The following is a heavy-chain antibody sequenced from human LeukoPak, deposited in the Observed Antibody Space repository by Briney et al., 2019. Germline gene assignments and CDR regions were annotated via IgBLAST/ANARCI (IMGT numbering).Heavy chain of an antibody. J-gene: IGHJ4*02. D-gene: IGHD3-10*01. V-gene: IGHV1-24*01. CDR3: ARGPEQYYGSGSYPERLWTTFLASGYYFDY. CDR2: FDPEDGET. Sequence: ASVKDSCKVSGYTLTELSMHWVRQAPGKGLEWMGGFDPEDGETIYAQKFQGRVTMTEDTSTDTAYMELSSLRSEDTAVYYCARGPEQYYGSGSYPERLWTTFLASGYYFDYWGQGTLVTVSS. CDR1: GYTLTELS.